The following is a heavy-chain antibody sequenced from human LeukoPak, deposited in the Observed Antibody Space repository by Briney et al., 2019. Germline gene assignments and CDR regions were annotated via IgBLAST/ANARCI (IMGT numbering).Heavy chain of an antibody. D-gene: IGHD1-26*01. CDR1: GFTFSSYA. CDR3: AKELVGATTALTWFDP. CDR2: ISGSGGST. J-gene: IGHJ5*02. Sequence: GGSLRLSCAASGFTFSSYAMSWVRQAPGKGLEWVSAISGSGGSTYYADSVKGRFTISRDNSKNTLYLQMNSLRAEDTAVYYCAKELVGATTALTWFDPWGQGTLVTVSS. V-gene: IGHV3-23*01.